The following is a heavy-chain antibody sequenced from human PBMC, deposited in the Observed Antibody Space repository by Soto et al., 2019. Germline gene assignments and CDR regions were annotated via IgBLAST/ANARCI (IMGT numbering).Heavy chain of an antibody. J-gene: IGHJ6*02. CDR2: INSDGSST. V-gene: IGHV3-74*01. Sequence: EVQLVESGGGLVQPGGSLRLSCAASGFTFSSYWMHWVRQAPGKGLVWVSRINSDGSSTSYADSVKGRFTISRDNAKNTLYLQMNSLRAEDTAVYYCARALLWFGELPPFYYYYGMDVWGQGTTVTVSS. CDR3: ARALLWFGELPPFYYYYGMDV. CDR1: GFTFSSYW. D-gene: IGHD3-10*01.